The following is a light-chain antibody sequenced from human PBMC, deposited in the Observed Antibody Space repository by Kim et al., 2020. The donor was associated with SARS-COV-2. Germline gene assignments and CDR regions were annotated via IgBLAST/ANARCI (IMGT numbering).Light chain of an antibody. CDR1: SSDIGGTNS. V-gene: IGLV2-14*03. CDR3: CSYTNSITCV. CDR2: DVT. Sequence: QSALTQPASVSGSPGQSITISCAGASSDIGGTNSVSWYQQHPGKAPTLIIYDVTNRPSGLSNRFSGSKSGNTASLTISGLQAEDEADYYCCSYTNSITCVFGTGTKVTVL. J-gene: IGLJ1*01.